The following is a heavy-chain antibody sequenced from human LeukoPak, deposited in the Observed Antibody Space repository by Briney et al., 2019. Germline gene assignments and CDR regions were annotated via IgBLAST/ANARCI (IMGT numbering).Heavy chain of an antibody. Sequence: SETLSLTCAVYGGSFSGYYWSWIRQPPGKGLEWIGYIYHSGSTYYNPSLKSRVTISVDRSKNQFSLKLSSVTAADTAVYYCARASPVVAAGNWFDPWGQGTLVTVSS. CDR2: IYHSGST. V-gene: IGHV4-30-2*01. J-gene: IGHJ5*02. D-gene: IGHD2-15*01. CDR3: ARASPVVAAGNWFDP. CDR1: GGSFSGYY.